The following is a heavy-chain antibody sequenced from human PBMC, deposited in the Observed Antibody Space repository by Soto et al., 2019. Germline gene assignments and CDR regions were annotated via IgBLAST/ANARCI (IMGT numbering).Heavy chain of an antibody. CDR2: ISYDGSNK. Sequence: QVQLVESGGGVVQPGRSLRLSCAASGFTFSSCAMHWVRQAPGKGLEWVALISYDGSNKYYADSVKGRFTISRDNSKNKLYLQMHSLRAEDTAVYYCARDKRDLRFLEWSYYFDYWGQGTLVTVSS. CDR1: GFTFSSCA. CDR3: ARDKRDLRFLEWSYYFDY. D-gene: IGHD3-3*01. J-gene: IGHJ4*02. V-gene: IGHV3-30-3*01.